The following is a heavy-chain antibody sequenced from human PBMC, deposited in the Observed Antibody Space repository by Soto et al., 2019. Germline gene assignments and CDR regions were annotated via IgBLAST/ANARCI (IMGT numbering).Heavy chain of an antibody. CDR3: AKATVTDSLFDN. CDR1: GFTFSSYW. Sequence: EVQLVESGGGLVQPGGSLRLSCAASGFTFSSYWMSWVRQAPGKGLEWVANIKQDASEKWYVDSVKGRFTISRDNAKNSLHLQMNSLRAEDTAVYYGAKATVTDSLFDNWGQGALVTVSS. V-gene: IGHV3-7*01. CDR2: IKQDASEK. J-gene: IGHJ4*02. D-gene: IGHD4-17*01.